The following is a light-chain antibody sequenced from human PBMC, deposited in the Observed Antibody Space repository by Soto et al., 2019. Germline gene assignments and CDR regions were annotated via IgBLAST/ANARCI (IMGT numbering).Light chain of an antibody. J-gene: IGLJ3*02. CDR3: SSYTSSSTRV. V-gene: IGLV2-14*01. Sequence: QSVLTQPASVSGSPGQSITIYCTGTNSDVGGYNYVSWYQQHPGKAPKLMIYEVSDRPSGVSNRFSGSKSGNTASLTISGLQAEDEADYYCSSYTSSSTRVFGGGTKLTVL. CDR2: EVS. CDR1: NSDVGGYNY.